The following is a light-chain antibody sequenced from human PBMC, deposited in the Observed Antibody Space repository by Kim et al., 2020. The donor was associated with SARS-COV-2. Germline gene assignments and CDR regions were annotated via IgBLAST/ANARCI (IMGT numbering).Light chain of an antibody. CDR1: HNIGDN. CDR2: GVS. Sequence: LSVCLGERATLSCRANHNIGDNLAWYHQKAGQSPRLLIYGVSTRATGVPARFSGTGSETDFILTISSLQSEDLGVYFCQQYNNGWTFGQGTKLEI. CDR3: QQYNNGWT. J-gene: IGKJ1*01. V-gene: IGKV3-15*01.